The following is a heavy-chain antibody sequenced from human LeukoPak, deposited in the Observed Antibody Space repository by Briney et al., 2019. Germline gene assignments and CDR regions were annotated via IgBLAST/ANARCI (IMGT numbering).Heavy chain of an antibody. V-gene: IGHV1-2*02. D-gene: IGHD6-13*01. CDR2: INPNSGGT. J-gene: IGHJ5*02. CDR1: GYIFTTYY. Sequence: GASVKVSCKASGYIFTTYYIHWVRQAPGQGLEWMGWINPNSGGTNYAQNFQGRVTMTRDTSISTAYMELSRLRSDDTAVYYCARAGEIAAAGTLYNWVDPWGQGTLVTVSS. CDR3: ARAGEIAAAGTLYNWVDP.